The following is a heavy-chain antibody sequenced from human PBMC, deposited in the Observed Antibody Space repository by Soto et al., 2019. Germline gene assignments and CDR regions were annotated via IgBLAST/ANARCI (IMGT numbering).Heavy chain of an antibody. Sequence: PSETLSLTCTVSGGSVSSGSYYWSWIRQPPGKGLEWIGYIYYSGSTNYNPSLKSRVTISVDTSKNQFSLKLNSVTVADTAVYYCASYSSGWYDVSYWGQGTLVTVSS. CDR2: IYYSGST. D-gene: IGHD6-19*01. V-gene: IGHV4-61*01. J-gene: IGHJ4*02. CDR3: ASYSSGWYDVSY. CDR1: GGSVSSGSYY.